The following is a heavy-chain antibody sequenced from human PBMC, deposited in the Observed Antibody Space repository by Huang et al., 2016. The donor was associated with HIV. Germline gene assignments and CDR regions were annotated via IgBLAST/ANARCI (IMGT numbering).Heavy chain of an antibody. Sequence: QVQLVQSGAEVKKPGASVTVSCKASGYTFTGHYMHWVRQAPGQGLEWMGVINPNSGGTNYAQKFQGRGTMTRDTSISTAYMELSRLRSDDTAVYYCARGTGSSWYIGWFDPWGQGTLVTVSS. D-gene: IGHD6-13*01. CDR2: INPNSGGT. CDR3: ARGTGSSWYIGWFDP. J-gene: IGHJ5*02. CDR1: GYTFTGHY. V-gene: IGHV1-2*02.